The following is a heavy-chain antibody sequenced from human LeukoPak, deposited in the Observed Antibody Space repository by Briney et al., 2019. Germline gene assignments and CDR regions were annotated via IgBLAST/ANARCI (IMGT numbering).Heavy chain of an antibody. CDR3: AKGGSSWYGDYSDY. J-gene: IGHJ4*02. Sequence: GGSPRLSCAVSGFSFSHHTMSWVRQAPGKGLEWVSGISVSGGSTYYADSVKGRFTISRDNSKNTLDLQMSSLRVEDTAVYYCAKGGSSWYGDYSDYWGQGTLVTVSS. D-gene: IGHD6-13*01. V-gene: IGHV3-23*01. CDR2: ISVSGGST. CDR1: GFSFSHHT.